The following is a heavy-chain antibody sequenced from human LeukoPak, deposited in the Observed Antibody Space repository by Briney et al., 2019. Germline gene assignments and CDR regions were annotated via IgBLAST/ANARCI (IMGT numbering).Heavy chain of an antibody. J-gene: IGHJ6*03. D-gene: IGHD2-8*01. V-gene: IGHV3-30*03. CDR1: GFTFSSYG. Sequence: GGSLRLSCAASGFTFSSYGMHWVRQAPGKGLEWVAVISYDGSNKYYADSVKGRFTISRDNSKNTLYLQMNSLRAEDTAVYYCARDAEDIVLMVYAVGSVMDVWGKGTTVTVSS. CDR3: ARDAEDIVLMVYAVGSVMDV. CDR2: ISYDGSNK.